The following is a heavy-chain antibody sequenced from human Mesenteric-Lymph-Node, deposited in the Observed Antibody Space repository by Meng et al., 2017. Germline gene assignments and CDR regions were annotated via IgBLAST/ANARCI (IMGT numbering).Heavy chain of an antibody. D-gene: IGHD2-21*02. V-gene: IGHV3-30*03. CDR3: AREISMSVTAYYYGMDV. J-gene: IGHJ6*02. Sequence: LSLTCAASGFTFSSYWMHWVRQAPGKGLEWVTLISYDGSNGYYADSVKGRFTISRDNSKNTLYLQMNNLRDEDTAVYYCAREISMSVTAYYYGMDVWGQGTAVTVSS. CDR1: GFTFSSYW. CDR2: ISYDGSNG.